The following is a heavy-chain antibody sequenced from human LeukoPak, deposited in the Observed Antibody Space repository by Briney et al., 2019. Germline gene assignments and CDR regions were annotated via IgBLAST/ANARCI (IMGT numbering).Heavy chain of an antibody. CDR1: GFTFSSYA. CDR3: AKDQVGSSTSPVGDYYFDY. V-gene: IGHV3-23*01. Sequence: GGSLRLSCAASGFTFSSYAMSWVRQAPGKGLEWVSAISGSGGSTYYADSVKGRFTISGENSKNTLYLQMNSLRAEDTAVYYCAKDQVGSSTSPVGDYYFDYWGQGTLVTVSS. J-gene: IGHJ4*02. CDR2: ISGSGGST. D-gene: IGHD2-2*01.